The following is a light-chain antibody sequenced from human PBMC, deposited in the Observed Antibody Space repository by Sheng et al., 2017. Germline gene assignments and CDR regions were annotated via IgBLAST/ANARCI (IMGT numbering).Light chain of an antibody. Sequence: DIVMTQTPLPSPVTLGQPASISCRSSRSLVNSDGNTYLSWLHQRPGQPPRLLIYKVSTRFSGVPSRFSGSGSGTDFTLTISSLQPEDFATYYCQQSYSTPRITFGGGTKVEIK. V-gene: IGKV2-24*01. CDR1: RSLVNSDGNTY. CDR2: KVS. J-gene: IGKJ4*01. CDR3: QQSYSTPRIT.